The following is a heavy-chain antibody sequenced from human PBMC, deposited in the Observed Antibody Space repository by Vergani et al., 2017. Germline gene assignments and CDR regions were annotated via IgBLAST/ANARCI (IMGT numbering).Heavy chain of an antibody. CDR1: GFTFSSYA. J-gene: IGHJ4*02. D-gene: IGHD5-18*01. CDR3: TVDTAMARPYYFDY. V-gene: IGHV3-23*01. CDR2: ISGSGGST. Sequence: EAQLLESGGGLVQPGGSLRLSCAASGFTFSSYAMSWVRQAPGKGLEWVSAISGSGGSTYYADSVKGRFTISRDNSKNTLYLQMNSLRAEDTAVYYCTVDTAMARPYYFDYWGQGTLVTVSS.